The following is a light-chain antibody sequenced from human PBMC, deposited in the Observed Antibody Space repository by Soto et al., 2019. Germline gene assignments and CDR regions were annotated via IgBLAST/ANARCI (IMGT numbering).Light chain of an antibody. CDR2: AAS. Sequence: DIQMTQCPSTLSASVGDRVTITCRASQNIGRYLAWYQQKPGEAPKFLIYAASSLERGVPSRFSGGRSETEFTLTISGLQPDDFATYYCLQYNGFTRTFGQGTKVDI. CDR3: LQYNGFTRT. J-gene: IGKJ1*01. V-gene: IGKV1-5*03. CDR1: QNIGRY.